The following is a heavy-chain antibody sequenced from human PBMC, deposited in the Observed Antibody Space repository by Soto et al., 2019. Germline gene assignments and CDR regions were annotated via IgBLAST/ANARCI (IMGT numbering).Heavy chain of an antibody. Sequence: SETLSLTCTVSGGSISSNYWSWIRQLPGKGLEWIGYIYYSGSTNYNPSLKSRVSISVDTSKNQFSLNLTSVTAADTAVYYCARGGDLGIFLYFDYWGQGTLVTVSS. CDR3: ARGGDLGIFLYFDY. J-gene: IGHJ4*02. CDR2: IYYSGST. CDR1: GGSISSNY. V-gene: IGHV4-59*01. D-gene: IGHD3-3*01.